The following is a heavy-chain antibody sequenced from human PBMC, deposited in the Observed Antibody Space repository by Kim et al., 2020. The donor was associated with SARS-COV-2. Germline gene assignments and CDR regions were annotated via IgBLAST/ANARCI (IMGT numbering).Heavy chain of an antibody. CDR2: IWYDGSNK. CDR3: ARDGGYGMDV. D-gene: IGHD3-3*01. J-gene: IGHJ6*02. V-gene: IGHV3-33*01. Sequence: GGSLRLSCAVSGFSLSNYGMHWVRQAPGKGLQWVAVIWYDGSNKYYADSVKGRFTISRDTSKNTLYLQMNILRAEDTALYYCARDGGYGMDVWGQGTTVTVSS. CDR1: GFSLSNYG.